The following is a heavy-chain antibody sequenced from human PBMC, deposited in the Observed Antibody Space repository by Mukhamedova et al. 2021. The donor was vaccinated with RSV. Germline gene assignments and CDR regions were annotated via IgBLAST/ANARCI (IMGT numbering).Heavy chain of an antibody. V-gene: IGHV3-30*18. CDR3: AKDFSTNGDYDPYYYYYMDV. J-gene: IGHJ6*03. Sequence: QAPGKGLEWVAVISYDGSNKYYADSVKARFTISRDNSKNTLYLQMNSLRAEDTAVYYCAKDFSTNGDYDPYYYYYMDVWG. D-gene: IGHD4-17*01. CDR2: ISYDGSNK.